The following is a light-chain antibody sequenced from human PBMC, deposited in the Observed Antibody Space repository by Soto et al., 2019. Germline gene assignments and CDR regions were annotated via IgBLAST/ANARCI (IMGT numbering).Light chain of an antibody. Sequence: SYELTQPPSVSVAPGKTARITCGGNNIGSKSVHWYQQKPGQAPVLVIYYDSDRPSGIPERFSGSNSGNTATLTISRVEAVDEADYSCQVWDSSSDHVVFGGGTKRTVL. V-gene: IGLV3-21*04. J-gene: IGLJ2*01. CDR3: QVWDSSSDHVV. CDR1: NIGSKS. CDR2: YDS.